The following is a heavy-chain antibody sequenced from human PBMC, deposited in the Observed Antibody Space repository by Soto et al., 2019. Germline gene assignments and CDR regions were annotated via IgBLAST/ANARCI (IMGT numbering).Heavy chain of an antibody. Sequence: GGALRLSCAASGFTFSSYAMSWVRQAPGKGLEWVSAISGSGGSTYDADSVKGRFTISRDNSKNTLYLQMNSLRAEDTAVYYCANYYGDPDTLWGQGTLVTVSS. V-gene: IGHV3-23*01. CDR1: GFTFSSYA. CDR3: ANYYGDPDTL. D-gene: IGHD4-17*01. J-gene: IGHJ4*02. CDR2: ISGSGGST.